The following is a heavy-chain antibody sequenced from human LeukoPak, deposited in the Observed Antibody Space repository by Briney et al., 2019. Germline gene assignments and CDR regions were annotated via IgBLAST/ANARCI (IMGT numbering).Heavy chain of an antibody. J-gene: IGHJ4*02. CDR3: AKESGYYHY. CDR1: GFTVNNNY. D-gene: IGHD3-3*01. CDR2: IYGGGDT. Sequence: GGSLRLSCAASGFTVNNNYVNWVRQAPGKGLEWVSIIYGGGDTSYADSVKGRFTISRDNSRNTVYLQMNSLRAEDTAVYYCAKESGYYHYWGQGTLVTVSS. V-gene: IGHV3-53*01.